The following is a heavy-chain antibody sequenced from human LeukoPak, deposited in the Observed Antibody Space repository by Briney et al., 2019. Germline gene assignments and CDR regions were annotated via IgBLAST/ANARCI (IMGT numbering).Heavy chain of an antibody. CDR1: GFTVSSNY. CDR2: IYSGGST. J-gene: IGHJ4*02. Sequence: GGSLRLSCAASGFTVSSNYMSWVRQAPGKGLERVSVIYSGGSTYYADSVKGRFTISRDNSKNTLYLQMNSLRAEDTAVYYCARQYYDILTGHFGYWGQGTLVTVSS. V-gene: IGHV3-53*01. D-gene: IGHD3-9*01. CDR3: ARQYYDILTGHFGY.